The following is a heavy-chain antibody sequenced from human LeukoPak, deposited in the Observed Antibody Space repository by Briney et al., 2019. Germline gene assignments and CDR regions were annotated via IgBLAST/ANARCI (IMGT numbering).Heavy chain of an antibody. V-gene: IGHV3-21*01. CDR3: ARDGCSSTSCYAYYYYYMDV. Sequence: GGSLRLSCAASGFTFSSYSMNWVRQAPGKGLEWVSSISSSSSYIYYADSVKGRFTISRDNAKNSLYLQMNSLRAEDTAVYYCARDGCSSTSCYAYYYYYMDVWGKGTTVTISS. D-gene: IGHD2-2*01. J-gene: IGHJ6*03. CDR1: GFTFSSYS. CDR2: ISSSSSYI.